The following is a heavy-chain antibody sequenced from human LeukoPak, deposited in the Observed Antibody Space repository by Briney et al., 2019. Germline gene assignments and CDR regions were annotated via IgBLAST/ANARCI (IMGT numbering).Heavy chain of an antibody. V-gene: IGHV1-46*01. CDR3: ARDSYCSSTSCYYSPRNWYFDL. J-gene: IGHJ2*01. D-gene: IGHD2-2*01. CDR2: INPSGGST. Sequence: ASVKVSFKASGYTFTSYYMHWVRQAPGQGLEWMGIINPSGGSTSYAQKFQGRVTMTRDTSTSTVYMELSSLRSEDTAVYYCARDSYCSSTSCYYSPRNWYFDLWGRGTLVTVSS. CDR1: GYTFTSYY.